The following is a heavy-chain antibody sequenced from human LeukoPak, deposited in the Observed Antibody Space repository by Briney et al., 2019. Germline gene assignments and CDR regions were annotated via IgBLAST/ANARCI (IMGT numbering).Heavy chain of an antibody. Sequence: GASVKVSCKASGYTFTSYGITWVRQAHGQGLEWIGWISVYNGNTNYAQKLQGRVTMTTDTSTSTAYMELRSLRSDDTAVYYCARDGAAGWFGELLSWFDPWGQGTLVTVSS. CDR1: GYTFTSYG. CDR2: ISVYNGNT. CDR3: ARDGAAGWFGELLSWFDP. V-gene: IGHV1-18*01. J-gene: IGHJ5*02. D-gene: IGHD3-10*01.